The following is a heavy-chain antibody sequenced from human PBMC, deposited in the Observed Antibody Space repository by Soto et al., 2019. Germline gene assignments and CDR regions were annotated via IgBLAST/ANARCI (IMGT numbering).Heavy chain of an antibody. CDR2: TYPGDSDT. D-gene: IGHD3-22*01. V-gene: IGHV5-51*01. Sequence: PGLFLEDASKGVGYSFTSYWIGWVRQMAGKDLEWVGITYPGDSDTRYSPSFQGQVTISADKSISTAYLQWGSLKASDTAMYYCARQAWYYYDSSGPYDAFDIWGQGTMVTV. CDR1: GYSFTSYW. J-gene: IGHJ3*02. CDR3: ARQAWYYYDSSGPYDAFDI.